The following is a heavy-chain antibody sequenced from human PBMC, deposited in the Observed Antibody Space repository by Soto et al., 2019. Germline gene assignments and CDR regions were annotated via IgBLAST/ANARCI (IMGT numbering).Heavy chain of an antibody. CDR3: ARARQAPITMVRGVEYSYYYYMDV. Sequence: SVKVSCKASGGTFSSYTISWVRQAPGQGLEWMGRIIPILGIANDAQKFQGRVTITADKSTSTAYMELNSLRAGDTAVYYCARARQAPITMVRGVEYSYYYYMDVWGKGTTVTVSS. CDR2: IIPILGIA. V-gene: IGHV1-69*02. D-gene: IGHD3-10*01. J-gene: IGHJ6*03. CDR1: GGTFSSYT.